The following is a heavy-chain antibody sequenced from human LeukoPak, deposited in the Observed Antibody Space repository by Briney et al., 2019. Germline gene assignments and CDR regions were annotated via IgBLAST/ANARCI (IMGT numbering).Heavy chain of an antibody. D-gene: IGHD1-26*01. Sequence: SETLSLTCTVSGGSISSYYWSWIRQPPGKGLEWIGYIYYSGSTHYNLSLKSRVTISADTSKNQFSLTLTSVTAADTAVYYCARSGGTWSYNYWGQGTLVTVSS. J-gene: IGHJ4*02. V-gene: IGHV4-59*01. CDR1: GGSISSYY. CDR3: ARSGGTWSYNY. CDR2: IYYSGST.